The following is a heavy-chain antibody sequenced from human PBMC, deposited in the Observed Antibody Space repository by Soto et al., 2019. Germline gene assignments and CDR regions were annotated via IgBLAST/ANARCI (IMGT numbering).Heavy chain of an antibody. CDR2: IYYSGST. CDR1: GGSISSSSYY. Sequence: TLSLTCTVSGGSISSSSYYWGWIRQPPGKGLEWIGSIYYSGSTYYNPSLKSRVTISVDTSKNQFSLKLSSVTAADTAVYYCASGGWLGLRTFDYWGQGALVTVSS. D-gene: IGHD6-19*01. CDR3: ASGGWLGLRTFDY. V-gene: IGHV4-39*01. J-gene: IGHJ4*02.